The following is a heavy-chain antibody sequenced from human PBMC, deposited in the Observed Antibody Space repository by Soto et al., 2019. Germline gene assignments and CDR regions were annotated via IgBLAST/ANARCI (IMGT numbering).Heavy chain of an antibody. Sequence: QVQVVQSGAEVKKPGSSVKVSCKASGGTFSSYALSWVRQAPGQGLEWMGGIIHIFGTANYAQKFQGRVTITADESTSTAYMELSSLRSDDTAVYYCATNPGPYYYGSGTPGSGYFQHWGQAPWSPSPQ. CDR1: GGTFSSYA. V-gene: IGHV1-69*01. CDR3: ATNPGPYYYGSGTPGSGYFQH. J-gene: IGHJ1*01. D-gene: IGHD3-10*01. CDR2: IIHIFGTA.